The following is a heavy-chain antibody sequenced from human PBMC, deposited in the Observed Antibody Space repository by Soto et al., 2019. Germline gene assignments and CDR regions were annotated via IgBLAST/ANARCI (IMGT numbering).Heavy chain of an antibody. V-gene: IGHV1-69*12. CDR2: IIPIFGTA. D-gene: IGHD6-6*01. Sequence: QVQLVQSGAEVKKPGSSVKVSCKASGGTFSSYAISWVRQAPGQGLEWMGGIIPIFGTANYAQKFQGRVTITADESTSTAYRELSSLRSEDTAVYYCALGNVIIAARPYWYFDLWGRGTLVTVSS. CDR1: GGTFSSYA. J-gene: IGHJ2*01. CDR3: ALGNVIIAARPYWYFDL.